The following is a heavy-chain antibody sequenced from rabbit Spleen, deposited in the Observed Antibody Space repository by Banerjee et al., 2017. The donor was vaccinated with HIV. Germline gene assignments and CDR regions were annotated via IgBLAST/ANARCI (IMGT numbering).Heavy chain of an antibody. D-gene: IGHD8-1*01. CDR3: ARDVGTSFSTYGMDL. J-gene: IGHJ6*01. Sequence: QSLEESGGGLVKPGASLTLTCKASGFSFNNGYDMCWVRQAPGKGLEWIACIAGGSSGSTYSATWAKGRFTISKTSSTTVTLQMTSLTAADTATYFCARDVGTSFSTYGMDLWGPGTLVTVS. CDR1: GFSFNNGYD. V-gene: IGHV1S40*01. CDR2: IAGGSSGST.